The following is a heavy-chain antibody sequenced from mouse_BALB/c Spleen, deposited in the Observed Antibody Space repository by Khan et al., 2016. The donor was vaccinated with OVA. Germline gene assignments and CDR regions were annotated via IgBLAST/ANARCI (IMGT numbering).Heavy chain of an antibody. CDR2: INPHIGET. J-gene: IGHJ2*01. D-gene: IGHD1-1*01. CDR3: TRIYRSDFDY. Sequence: EVQLQQSGPELVRPGASVKISCKASGYSFTGYFMNWVMQSHGKSLEWIGRINPHIGETFYNPRFKDKATLTVDESSSTANMELRTLTSEDSAVYYCTRIYRSDFDYWGQGTTLTVSS. V-gene: IGHV1-20*01. CDR1: GYSFTGYF.